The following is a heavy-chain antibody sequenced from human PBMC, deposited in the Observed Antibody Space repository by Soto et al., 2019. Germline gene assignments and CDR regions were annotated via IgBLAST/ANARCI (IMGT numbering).Heavy chain of an antibody. J-gene: IGHJ4*02. CDR2: IYPDDSDT. Sequence: GESLQISCRGSGCNFPTFWIAWVRHMNGKGLEWMGTIYPDDSDTRSSPSFQGQVTITADKSINTAFLQWSSLQASDTAIIYCARLPGPNHRQLYFDYWGQGALVTVSS. V-gene: IGHV5-51*01. CDR1: GCNFPTFW. CDR3: ARLPGPNHRQLYFDY. D-gene: IGHD7-27*01.